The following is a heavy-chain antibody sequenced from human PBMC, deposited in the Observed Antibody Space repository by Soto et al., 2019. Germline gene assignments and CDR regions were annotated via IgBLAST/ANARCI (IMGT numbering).Heavy chain of an antibody. Sequence: EVQLLETGGGLVQPGGSLSLSCAASGFTFSGSAMHWVRQASGKGLEWVGRIRSKANSYATAYAASVKGRFTISRDDSKNTAYLQMNSLKTEDTAVYYCTVNIAVAGSAFDYWGQGTLVTVSS. CDR2: IRSKANSYAT. CDR1: GFTFSGSA. CDR3: TVNIAVAGSAFDY. V-gene: IGHV3-73*01. D-gene: IGHD6-19*01. J-gene: IGHJ4*02.